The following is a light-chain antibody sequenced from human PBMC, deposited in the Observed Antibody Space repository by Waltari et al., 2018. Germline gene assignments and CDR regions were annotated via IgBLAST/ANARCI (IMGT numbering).Light chain of an antibody. J-gene: IGLJ2*01. CDR1: SLRSYY. CDR2: GKN. CDR3: NSRDSSGNHVV. Sequence: SSELTQDPAVSVALGQTVRITCQGDSLRSYYASWYQQKPGQAPVLVIYGKNNRPSGIPDRFSGYSSGNTASLTITGAKAEDEADYYCNSRDSSGNHVVFGGGTKLTVL. V-gene: IGLV3-19*01.